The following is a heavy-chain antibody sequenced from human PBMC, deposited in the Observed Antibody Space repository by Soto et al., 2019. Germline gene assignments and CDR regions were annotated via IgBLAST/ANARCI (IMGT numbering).Heavy chain of an antibody. Sequence: SVKVSCKASGGTFSSYAISWVRQAPGQGLEWMGGIIPIFGTANYAQKFQGRVTITADESTSTAYMELSSLRSEDTAVYYCAGDCSSTSCLGAFDIWGQGTMATVSS. D-gene: IGHD2-2*01. CDR1: GGTFSSYA. V-gene: IGHV1-69*13. CDR2: IIPIFGTA. CDR3: AGDCSSTSCLGAFDI. J-gene: IGHJ3*02.